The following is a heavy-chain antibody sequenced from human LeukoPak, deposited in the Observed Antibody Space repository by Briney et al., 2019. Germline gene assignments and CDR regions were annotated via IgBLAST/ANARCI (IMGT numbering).Heavy chain of an antibody. CDR2: IIPIFGTA. V-gene: IGHV1-69*05. D-gene: IGHD3-22*01. J-gene: IGHJ4*02. CDR1: GGTFSSYA. Sequence: PVASVKVSCKASGGTFSSYAISWVRQAPGQGLEWMGRIIPIFGTANYAQKFQGRVTITTDESTSTAYMELSSLRSEDTAVYYCARARYYYDSSGYFPEAFDYWGQGTLVTVSS. CDR3: ARARYYYDSSGYFPEAFDY.